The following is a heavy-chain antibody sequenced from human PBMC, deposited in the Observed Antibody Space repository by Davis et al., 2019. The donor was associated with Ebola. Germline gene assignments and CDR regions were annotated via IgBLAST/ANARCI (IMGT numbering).Heavy chain of an antibody. Sequence: GESLKISCAASGFTFSSYSMNWVRQAPGKGLEWVSSISSSSSYIYYADSVKGRFTISRDNAKNSLYLQMNSLRAEDTAVYYCARELGYCRSTSCLYYYYYMDVWGKGTTVTVSS. CDR1: GFTFSSYS. CDR3: ARELGYCRSTSCLYYYYYMDV. D-gene: IGHD2-2*01. J-gene: IGHJ6*03. V-gene: IGHV3-21*01. CDR2: ISSSSSYI.